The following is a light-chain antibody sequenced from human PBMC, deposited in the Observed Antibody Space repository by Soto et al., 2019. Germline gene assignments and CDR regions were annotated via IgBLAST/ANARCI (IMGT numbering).Light chain of an antibody. CDR3: SAWDDSLRGIL. Sequence: QSVLTQPPSASGAPGQRVTISCSGSNSNIGSNPVYWYQHLPTTAPKLLIYRNDQRRSGVPDRFSGSKSGASASLAISGLRPEDEAEYFCSAWDDSLRGILIGGGTKVIVL. J-gene: IGLJ2*01. CDR2: RND. V-gene: IGLV1-47*01. CDR1: NSNIGSNP.